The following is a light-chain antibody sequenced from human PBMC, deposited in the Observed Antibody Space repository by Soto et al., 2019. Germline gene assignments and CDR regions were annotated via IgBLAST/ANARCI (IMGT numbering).Light chain of an antibody. Sequence: ELVLTQSPGTLSLSPGERATLSCRASQTVNNNYLAWYQQIPGQAPRLLISGASGRATGTPDRFSGSASGTDFTLTISRLEPEDFAVYYCQQYSSSPLTFGGGTKVDIK. J-gene: IGKJ4*01. CDR2: GAS. V-gene: IGKV3-20*01. CDR3: QQYSSSPLT. CDR1: QTVNNNY.